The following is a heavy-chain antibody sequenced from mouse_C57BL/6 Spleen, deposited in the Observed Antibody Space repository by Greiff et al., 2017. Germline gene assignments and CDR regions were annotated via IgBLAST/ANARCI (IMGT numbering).Heavy chain of an antibody. Sequence: QVQLQQSGPELVKPGASVKISCKASGYSFTSYYIHWVKQRPGQGLEWIGWIYPGSGNTKYNEKFKGKATLTADTSSSTAYMQLSSLTSEDSAVYYCARGGSRGSSLYFDYWGQGTTLTVAS. CDR3: ARGGSRGSSLYFDY. CDR1: GYSFTSYY. D-gene: IGHD1-1*01. CDR2: IYPGSGNT. J-gene: IGHJ2*01. V-gene: IGHV1-66*01.